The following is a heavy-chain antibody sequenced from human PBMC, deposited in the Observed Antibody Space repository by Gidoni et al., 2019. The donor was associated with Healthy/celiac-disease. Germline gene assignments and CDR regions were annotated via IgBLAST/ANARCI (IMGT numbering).Heavy chain of an antibody. J-gene: IGHJ6*02. D-gene: IGHD3-16*01. CDR1: GGSISSSSYY. CDR3: ASLRAPGDYYYYGMDV. CDR2: ISYSGST. Sequence: QLQLQESGPGLVKPSETLSLTCTVSGGSISSSSYYWGWIRQPPGKGREWIGSISYSGSTYYNPSLKSRVTISVDTSKNQFSLKLSSVTAADTAVYYCASLRAPGDYYYYGMDVWGQGTTVTVSS. V-gene: IGHV4-39*01.